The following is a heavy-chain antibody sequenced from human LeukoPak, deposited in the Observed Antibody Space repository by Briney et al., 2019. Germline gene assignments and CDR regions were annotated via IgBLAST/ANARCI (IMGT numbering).Heavy chain of an antibody. CDR3: ARFQDTAVTEDAFDI. D-gene: IGHD5-18*01. Sequence: GGSLRLSCAASGVTFSSYSMNWVRQAPGKGLEWVSYISSSSSTIYYADSVKGRFTISRDNAKKSLYLQMNSRRVQDQAVYYCARFQDTAVTEDAFDIWGQGTMVTVSS. CDR1: GVTFSSYS. CDR2: ISSSSSTI. J-gene: IGHJ3*02. V-gene: IGHV3-48*01.